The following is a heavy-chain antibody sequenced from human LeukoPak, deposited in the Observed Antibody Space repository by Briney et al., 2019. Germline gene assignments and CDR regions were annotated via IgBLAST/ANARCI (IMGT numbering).Heavy chain of an antibody. Sequence: GASVKVSCKASGYTFTSYVMNWVRQAPGQGLEWMGWISAYNGNTNYAQKLQGRVTMTTDTSTSTAYMELRSLRSDDTAVYYCARVDSSGYYYGEELKKFDYWGQGTLVTVSS. CDR3: ARVDSSGYYYGEELKKFDY. CDR2: ISAYNGNT. CDR1: GYTFTSYV. V-gene: IGHV1-18*01. J-gene: IGHJ4*02. D-gene: IGHD3-22*01.